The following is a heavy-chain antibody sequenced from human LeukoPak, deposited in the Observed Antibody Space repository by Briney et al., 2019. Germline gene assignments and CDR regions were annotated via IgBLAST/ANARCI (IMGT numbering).Heavy chain of an antibody. D-gene: IGHD6-19*01. J-gene: IGHJ3*02. V-gene: IGHV3-23*01. CDR3: AKDPGYSSGGGAFDI. Sequence: GESLTLSCALSGLTFRRCAMSWVRPAPRRGMAWVSAISGSDGSTYYAVSVKGRFTISKGNCKNTLYLQMNSLRAEDTAVYYCAKDPGYSSGGGAFDIWGQGTMVTVSS. CDR2: ISGSDGST. CDR1: GLTFRRCA.